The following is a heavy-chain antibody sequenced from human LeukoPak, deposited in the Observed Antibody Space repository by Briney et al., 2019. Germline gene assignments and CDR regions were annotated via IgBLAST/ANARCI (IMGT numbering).Heavy chain of an antibody. CDR3: AKNREYDFWSGYGPYFDY. CDR2: ISGSGGST. V-gene: IGHV3-23*01. J-gene: IGHJ4*02. CDR1: GFTFSSYA. Sequence: GGSLRLSCAASGFTFSSYAMSWVRQAPGKGLEWVSAISGSGGSTYYADSVKGRFTISRDNSKNTLYLQMNSLRAEDTAVYYCAKNREYDFWSGYGPYFDYWGQGTLVTVSS. D-gene: IGHD3-3*01.